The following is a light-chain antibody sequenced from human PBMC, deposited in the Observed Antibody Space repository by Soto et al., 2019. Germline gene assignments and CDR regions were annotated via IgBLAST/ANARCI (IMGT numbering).Light chain of an antibody. J-gene: IGKJ1*01. CDR1: QTVSTW. V-gene: IGKV1-5*03. Sequence: DIQMTQSPSSLSASVGDRVTITCRASQTVSTWLAWYQQKAGKAPKVLIYKASSLQIGVPSRFSGSGSGTEFTLTISSLQPDDSATYYCQQYNSYSPTFGQGTKVDI. CDR2: KAS. CDR3: QQYNSYSPT.